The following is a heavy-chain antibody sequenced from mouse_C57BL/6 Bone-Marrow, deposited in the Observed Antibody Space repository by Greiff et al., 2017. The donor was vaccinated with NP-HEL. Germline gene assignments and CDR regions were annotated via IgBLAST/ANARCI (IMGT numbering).Heavy chain of an antibody. CDR2: IDPSDSYT. V-gene: IGHV1-50*01. D-gene: IGHD2-4*01. J-gene: IGHJ3*01. Sequence: QVQLQQPGAELVKPGASVKLSCKASGYTFTSYWMQWVKQRPGQGLEWIGEIDPSDSYTNYNQKFKGKAPLTVDTSSSTAYMQLSSLTSEDSAVYYCARYDYDGEFAYWGQGTLVTVSA. CDR3: ARYDYDGEFAY. CDR1: GYTFTSYW.